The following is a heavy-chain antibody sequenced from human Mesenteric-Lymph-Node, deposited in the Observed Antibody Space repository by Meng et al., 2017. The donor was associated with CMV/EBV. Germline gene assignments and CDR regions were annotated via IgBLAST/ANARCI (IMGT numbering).Heavy chain of an antibody. Sequence: LSWAASGLTFSSHWMNWVRQAPGKGLVWVSRIDSDGSSTTYADSVKGRFTISRDNAKNTLYLQMNSLRVEDTAVYYCAPFYTPGDYWGQGTLVTVSS. J-gene: IGHJ4*02. CDR3: APFYTPGDY. CDR2: IDSDGSST. V-gene: IGHV3-74*01. CDR1: GLTFSSHW.